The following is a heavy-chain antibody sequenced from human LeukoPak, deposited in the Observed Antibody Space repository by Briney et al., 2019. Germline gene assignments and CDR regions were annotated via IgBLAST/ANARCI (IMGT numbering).Heavy chain of an antibody. CDR3: ARGSRFDY. V-gene: IGHV3-48*04. CDR2: ISSSGSPI. Sequence: GGSLRLSCAASGFKFTSYSMNWVRQAPGKGLEWISYISSSGSPIYYADSVRGRFTISRDNAKKSSDLQMTNLTAEDTAVYFCARGSRFDYWGQGAPVTVSS. CDR1: GFKFTSYS. J-gene: IGHJ4*02.